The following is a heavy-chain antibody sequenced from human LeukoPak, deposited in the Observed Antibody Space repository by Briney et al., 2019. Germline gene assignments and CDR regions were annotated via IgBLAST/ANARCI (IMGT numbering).Heavy chain of an antibody. Sequence: RSGGSLRLSCGGFGFTFSNAWMTWIRQAPGKGLEWVATISPDGGDKNYVDSVKGRFTISRDNAKNSLYLRMNDLTTEDTAVYFCARVGALSSSWLLYWGQGTLVTVSS. CDR3: ARVGALSSSWLLY. CDR2: ISPDGGDK. V-gene: IGHV3-7*01. D-gene: IGHD6-13*01. CDR1: GFTFSNAW. J-gene: IGHJ4*02.